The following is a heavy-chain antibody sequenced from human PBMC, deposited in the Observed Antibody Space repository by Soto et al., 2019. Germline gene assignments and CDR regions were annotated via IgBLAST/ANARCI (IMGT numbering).Heavy chain of an antibody. Sequence: QVQLVESGGGVVQPGRSLRLSCAASGFTFSSYAMHWVRQAPGKGLEWVAVISYDGSNKYYADSVKGRFTISRDNSKNTLYLQMNSLRAEDTAVYYCARDTDGSYYWPSSKHDAFDIWGQGTMVTVSS. CDR3: ARDTDGSYYWPSSKHDAFDI. CDR2: ISYDGSNK. J-gene: IGHJ3*02. D-gene: IGHD1-26*01. CDR1: GFTFSSYA. V-gene: IGHV3-30-3*01.